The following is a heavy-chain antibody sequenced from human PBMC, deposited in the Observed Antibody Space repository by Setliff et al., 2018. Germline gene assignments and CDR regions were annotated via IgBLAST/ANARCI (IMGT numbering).Heavy chain of an antibody. CDR3: ERLVRHCTRLSCQRTSEADL. CDR2: ITAGIVDT. J-gene: IGHJ5*02. D-gene: IGHD2-21*01. CDR1: GYTSTTNA. Sequence: GASVKVSCKASGYTSTTNALHWVRQAPGQSLEWMGWITAGIVDTKYSQKFQGRITITRDTSASTAYMELRSLRADDTAVYYCERLVRHCTRLSCQRTSEADLWGQGTQVTVSS. V-gene: IGHV1-3*01.